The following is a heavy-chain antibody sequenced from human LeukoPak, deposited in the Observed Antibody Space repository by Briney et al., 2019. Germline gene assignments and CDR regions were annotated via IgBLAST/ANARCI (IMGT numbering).Heavy chain of an antibody. Sequence: SETLSLTCTVSGGSVSSGNYYWSWIRQPPGKGLEWIGYVYYSGSTNYNPSLTSRVAISVDTSKNQFSLKVSSVTAADTAVYYCASGGPYSDYLYWGQGTLVTVSS. CDR2: VYYSGST. D-gene: IGHD5-12*01. CDR1: GGSVSSGNYY. V-gene: IGHV4-61*01. J-gene: IGHJ4*02. CDR3: ASGGPYSDYLY.